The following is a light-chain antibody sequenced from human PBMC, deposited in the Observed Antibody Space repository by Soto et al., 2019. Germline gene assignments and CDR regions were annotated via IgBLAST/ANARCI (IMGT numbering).Light chain of an antibody. CDR2: AAS. J-gene: IGKJ4*01. Sequence: DIQMTQSPSSLSASIGDTVTITCRASQNINSYVDWYQHRPTKAPRLLIFAASSLRSGVPSKFSGSRYGPYFSPAIHTHRPEDCAVYYCHRSYRSPFVFGGGTKV. CDR3: HRSYRSPFV. V-gene: IGKV1-39*01. CDR1: QNINSY.